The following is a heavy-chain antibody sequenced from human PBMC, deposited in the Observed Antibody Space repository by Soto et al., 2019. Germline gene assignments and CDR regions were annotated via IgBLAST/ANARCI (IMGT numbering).Heavy chain of an antibody. V-gene: IGHV4-30-4*01. CDR3: ARGRYCLTGRCFPNWFDS. CDR1: GDSISTVDYF. D-gene: IGHD2-15*01. Sequence: SETLSLTCSVSGDSISTVDYFWAWIRQPPGQALEYIGYIYKSTTTYYNPSFESRVAISLDTSKSQFSLNVTSVTAADTAVYFCARGRYCLTGRCFPNWFDSWGQGTLVTV. CDR2: IYKSTTT. J-gene: IGHJ5*01.